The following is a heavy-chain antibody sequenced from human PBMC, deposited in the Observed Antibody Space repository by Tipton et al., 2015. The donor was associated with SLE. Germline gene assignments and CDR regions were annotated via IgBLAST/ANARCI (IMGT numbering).Heavy chain of an antibody. CDR3: GRGGPTNAIDI. CDR1: GFTFSSYW. J-gene: IGHJ3*02. D-gene: IGHD1-14*01. CDR2: INREGSDT. Sequence: GSLRLSCEASGFTFSSYWMHWVRQGPGKGLVWVSGINREGSDTRYGDSAKGRFTISRDNAKNTLYLQMHSLRVDDTAVYYCGRGGPTNAIDIWGRGTTVSVSS. V-gene: IGHV3-74*01.